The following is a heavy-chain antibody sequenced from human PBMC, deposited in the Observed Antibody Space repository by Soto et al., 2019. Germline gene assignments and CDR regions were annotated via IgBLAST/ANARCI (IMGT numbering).Heavy chain of an antibody. CDR2: IIPIFGTA. V-gene: IGHV1-69*13. J-gene: IGHJ4*02. Sequence: SVKLTCTASGCAFSIYAISWVRQAPGQGLEWMGGIIPIFGTANYAQKFQGRVTITADESTSTAYMELSSLRSEDTAVYYCAKGYDSSGYYYLDYFDYWGQGTLVTVSS. CDR1: GCAFSIYA. D-gene: IGHD3-22*01. CDR3: AKGYDSSGYYYLDYFDY.